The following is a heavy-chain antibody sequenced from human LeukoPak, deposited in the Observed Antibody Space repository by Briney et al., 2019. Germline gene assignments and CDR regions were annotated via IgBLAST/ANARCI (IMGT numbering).Heavy chain of an antibody. CDR3: ARVGEVVAATSGYY. Sequence: GASVKVSCKSSGYTFTGYYMHWVRQAPGQGLEWMGRINHNSGGTNYAQKFQGRVTMTRDTSISTAYMELSRLRSDDTAVYYCARVGEVVAATSGYYWGQGTLVTVSS. D-gene: IGHD2-15*01. V-gene: IGHV1-2*06. CDR1: GYTFTGYY. J-gene: IGHJ4*02. CDR2: INHNSGGT.